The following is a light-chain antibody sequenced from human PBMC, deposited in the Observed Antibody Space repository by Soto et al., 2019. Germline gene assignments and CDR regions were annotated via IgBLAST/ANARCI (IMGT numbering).Light chain of an antibody. CDR3: SSYRSRTTRV. CDR2: DVS. J-gene: IGLJ1*01. Sequence: QSALTQPASVSWSPGQSITISCTGTSSDVGDYNYVSWYQQHPGKAPKLMIYDVSNRPSGVSNRFSGSKSGSTASLTISGLQAEDEADYYCSSYRSRTTRVFGTGTKLTVL. CDR1: SSDVGDYNY. V-gene: IGLV2-14*01.